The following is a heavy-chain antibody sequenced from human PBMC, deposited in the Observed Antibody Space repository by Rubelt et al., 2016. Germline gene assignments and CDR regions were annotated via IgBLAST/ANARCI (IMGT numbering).Heavy chain of an antibody. V-gene: IGHV3-74*02. Sequence: EVQLVESGGGLVQPGGSLRLSCAASGITFSSYWMHWVRQAPGKGLVWVSRINSDGISTSYADSVKGRFTISRENTKNTRKRQKKTLYLQMNSLGAGETAGYYCARVRDSSGYYADWYFDLWGRGTLVTVSS. J-gene: IGHJ2*01. CDR3: ARVRDSSGYYADWYFDL. CDR1: GITFSSYW. CDR2: INSDGIST. D-gene: IGHD3-22*01.